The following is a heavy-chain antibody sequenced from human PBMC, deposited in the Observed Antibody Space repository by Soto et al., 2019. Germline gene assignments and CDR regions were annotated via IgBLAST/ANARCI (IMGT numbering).Heavy chain of an antibody. J-gene: IGHJ4*02. Sequence: QVQLQESGPGLVKPSQTLSLTCTVSGGSISSGNYYWSWIRQPPGKGLEWIGFMSYSGSTSYNASLKSRVTISVDTSKSQFSLNLSFVTAADTAVYYCATMGTPATGLYYSDNGGQGTLVTVSS. CDR3: ATMGTPATGLYYSDN. CDR1: GGSISSGNYY. D-gene: IGHD1-7*01. CDR2: MSYSGST. V-gene: IGHV4-30-4*01.